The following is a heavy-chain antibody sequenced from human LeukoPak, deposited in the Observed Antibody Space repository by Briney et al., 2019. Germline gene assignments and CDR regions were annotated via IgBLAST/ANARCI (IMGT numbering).Heavy chain of an antibody. J-gene: IGHJ4*02. CDR3: ARDVVAAAGTWDY. D-gene: IGHD6-13*01. CDR1: GGSFSRFY. Sequence: SEPLSLTCTVSGGSFSRFYWSWIRQPAGKRLEWIGRIYTSGSTNYNPSLKSRVTMSLDTSKNQFSLKLSSVTAADTAVYYCARDVVAAAGTWDYWGQGTLVTVSS. CDR2: IYTSGST. V-gene: IGHV4-4*07.